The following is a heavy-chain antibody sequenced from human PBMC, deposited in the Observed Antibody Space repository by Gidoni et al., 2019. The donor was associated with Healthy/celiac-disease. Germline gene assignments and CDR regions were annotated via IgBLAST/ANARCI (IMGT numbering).Heavy chain of an antibody. CDR2: KVYDGSNK. J-gene: IGHJ3*02. Sequence: QVQLVESGGGVVQPGRSLRLSCAASGFTFSSYGMHWVRQAPGKGLGWGAVKVYDGSNKYYADSVKGRFTISRDNSKNTLYLQMNSLRAEDTAVYYCARGTYAAAGAFDIWGQGTMVTVSS. CDR1: GFTFSSYG. D-gene: IGHD6-13*01. CDR3: ARGTYAAAGAFDI. V-gene: IGHV3-33*08.